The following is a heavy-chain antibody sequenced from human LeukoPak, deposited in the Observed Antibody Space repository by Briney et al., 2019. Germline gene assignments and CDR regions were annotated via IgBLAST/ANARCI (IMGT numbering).Heavy chain of an antibody. D-gene: IGHD3-3*01. CDR1: GFTLSSYW. Sequence: GGSLRLSCAASGFTLSSYWMHWVRQAPGKGLVWVSRINGDGSMTNYADSVKGRFTISRDNAKNTVYLEMHSLRAEDTAVYYCASLLRDYWGQGTLVTVSS. J-gene: IGHJ4*02. CDR3: ASLLRDY. V-gene: IGHV3-74*01. CDR2: INGDGSMT.